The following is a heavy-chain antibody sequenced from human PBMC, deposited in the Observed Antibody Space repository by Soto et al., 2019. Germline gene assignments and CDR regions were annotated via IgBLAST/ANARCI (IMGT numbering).Heavy chain of an antibody. CDR1: GGSISSVKSY. V-gene: IGHV4-39*01. CDR3: TRGRGTDV. CDR2: ILYSGST. J-gene: IGHJ6*02. Sequence: SETLSLTCTVSGGSISSVKSYWGWIRQPPGKGLEWIGNILYSGSTNYNPSLKSRVSISVDTSKDQFSLNLSSVTAADTAVYYCTRGRGTDVWGQGTTVTVSS.